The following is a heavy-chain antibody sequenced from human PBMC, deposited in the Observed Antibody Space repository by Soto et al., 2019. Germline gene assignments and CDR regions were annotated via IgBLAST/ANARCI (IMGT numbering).Heavy chain of an antibody. CDR3: AKASLLNIAAPYYFDY. V-gene: IGHV3-23*01. D-gene: IGHD6-13*01. CDR2: ISGSGDST. CDR1: GFTFSSYA. Sequence: GWSLRLACAASGFTFSSYAMTWVRQAPEKGLEWVSVISGSGDSTYYADSVKGRFTISRDNSKNTLYLQMNSLRAEDTAVYYCAKASLLNIAAPYYFDYWGQGTLVTVSS. J-gene: IGHJ4*02.